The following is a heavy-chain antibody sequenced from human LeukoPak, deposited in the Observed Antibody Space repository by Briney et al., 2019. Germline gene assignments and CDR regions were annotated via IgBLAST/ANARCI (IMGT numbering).Heavy chain of an antibody. CDR3: ARGLYDILTGSSRAFDI. Sequence: SETLSLTCAVYGGSFSGYYWSWIRQPPGKGLGWIGEINHSGSTNYNPSLKSRVTISVDTSKNQFSLKLSSVTAADTAVYYCARGLYDILTGSSRAFDIWGQGAMVTVSS. CDR1: GGSFSGYY. V-gene: IGHV4-34*01. D-gene: IGHD3-9*01. J-gene: IGHJ3*02. CDR2: INHSGST.